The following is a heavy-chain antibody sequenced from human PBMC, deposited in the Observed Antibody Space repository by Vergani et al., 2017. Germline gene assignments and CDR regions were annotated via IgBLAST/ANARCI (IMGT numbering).Heavy chain of an antibody. CDR2: IWYDGSNK. CDR3: ARWGNEKRLDS. Sequence: QVQLVESEGGVVRPGRSLTLSCVASGVTFSSHGMHWVRQAPGKGLEWVAVIWYDGSNKYYGDTVKGRFTISRDNSKNTLYLQMNSLRVEDTAVYYCARWGNEKRLDSWGQGTLVTVSS. J-gene: IGHJ5*01. V-gene: IGHV3-33*01. CDR1: GVTFSSHG. D-gene: IGHD4-23*01.